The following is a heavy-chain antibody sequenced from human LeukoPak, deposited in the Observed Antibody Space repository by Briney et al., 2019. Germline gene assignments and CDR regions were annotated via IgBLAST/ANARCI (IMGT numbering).Heavy chain of an antibody. Sequence: GGSLRLSCAASGFTFSSYSMNWVRQAPGKGLEWVSYISSSSSTIYYADSVKGRFTISRDNAKNSLYLQMNSLRAEDTAVYYCAREGHYYDSSGYNWGQGTLVTVSS. J-gene: IGHJ4*02. CDR3: AREGHYYDSSGYN. CDR2: ISSSSSTI. V-gene: IGHV3-48*04. CDR1: GFTFSSYS. D-gene: IGHD3-22*01.